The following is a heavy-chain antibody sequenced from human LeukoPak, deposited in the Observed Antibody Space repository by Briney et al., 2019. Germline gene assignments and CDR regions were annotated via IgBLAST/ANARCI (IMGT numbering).Heavy chain of an antibody. CDR3: ARDQGGDSSGYYYVGFFDY. D-gene: IGHD3-22*01. J-gene: IGHJ4*02. CDR2: IWYDGSNK. Sequence: GGSLRLSCAASGFTFSSYGMHWVRQAPGKGLEWVAVIWYDGSNKYYADSVKGRCTISRDNSKNTLYLQMNSLRAEDTAVYYCARDQGGDSSGYYYVGFFDYWGQGTLVTVSS. V-gene: IGHV3-33*01. CDR1: GFTFSSYG.